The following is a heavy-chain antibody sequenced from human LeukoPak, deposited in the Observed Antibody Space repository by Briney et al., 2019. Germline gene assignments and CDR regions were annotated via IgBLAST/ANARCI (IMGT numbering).Heavy chain of an antibody. CDR1: GGTFSSYA. CDR3: ARGVWGDGLYWFDP. Sequence: SVKVSCKASGGTFSSYAIGWVRQAPGQGLEWMGGIIPIFGTANYAQKFQGRVTITADESTSTAYMELSSLRSEDTAVYYCARGVWGDGLYWFDPWGQGTLVTVSS. J-gene: IGHJ5*02. V-gene: IGHV1-69*01. D-gene: IGHD3-16*01. CDR2: IIPIFGTA.